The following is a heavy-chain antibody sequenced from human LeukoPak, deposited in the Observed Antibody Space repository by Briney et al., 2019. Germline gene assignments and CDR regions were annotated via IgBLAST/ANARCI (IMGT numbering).Heavy chain of an antibody. Sequence: ASVKVSCKASGYTFTSYDINWVRQATGQGLEWMGWMNPNSGNTGYAQKFQGRVTMTRNTSISTAYMELSSLRSEDTAVYYCARDTHGSGSYSYYFDYWGQGTLVTVSS. D-gene: IGHD3-10*01. CDR3: ARDTHGSGSYSYYFDY. J-gene: IGHJ4*02. CDR2: MNPNSGNT. V-gene: IGHV1-8*01. CDR1: GYTFTSYD.